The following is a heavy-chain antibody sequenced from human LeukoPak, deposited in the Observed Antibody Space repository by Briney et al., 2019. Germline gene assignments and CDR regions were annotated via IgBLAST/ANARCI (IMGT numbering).Heavy chain of an antibody. Sequence: GGSLRLSCAASGFTFSNYWMHWVRQAPGEALMWVSRMKSDGSSTTYADSVKGRFTISRDNAKNTLYLQMNSLRAEDTAVYSCSSDSLSSCGGDCYSGLDVWGQGTTVTVSS. D-gene: IGHD2-21*02. V-gene: IGHV3-74*01. CDR1: GFTFSNYW. J-gene: IGHJ6*02. CDR2: MKSDGSST. CDR3: SSDSLSSCGGDCYSGLDV.